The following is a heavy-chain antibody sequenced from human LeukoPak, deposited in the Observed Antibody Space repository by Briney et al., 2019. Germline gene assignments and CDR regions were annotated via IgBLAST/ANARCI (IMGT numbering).Heavy chain of an antibody. J-gene: IGHJ6*02. CDR3: ARDMNRGYYYGMDV. Sequence: PGGSLRLSCAASGFTFSSYSINWVRQAPGKGLEWVSSISSSSSYIYYADSVKGRFTISRDNAKNSLYLQMNSLRAEDTAVYYCARDMNRGYYYGMDVWGQGTTVTVSS. CDR2: ISSSSSYI. D-gene: IGHD1/OR15-1a*01. V-gene: IGHV3-21*01. CDR1: GFTFSSYS.